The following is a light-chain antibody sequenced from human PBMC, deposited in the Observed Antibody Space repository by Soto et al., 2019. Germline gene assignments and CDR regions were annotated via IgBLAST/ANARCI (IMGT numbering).Light chain of an antibody. CDR2: GAS. Sequence: EIVLTQSPGTLSLSPGERATLSCRASQSVSSSDLAWYQQKPGQAPRLLIYGASNRATGIPDRFSGSGSGTDFTLSISRVEPEDFAVYYCQQYGTSPRTFGQGTKVEIK. V-gene: IGKV3-20*01. J-gene: IGKJ1*01. CDR1: QSVSSSD. CDR3: QQYGTSPRT.